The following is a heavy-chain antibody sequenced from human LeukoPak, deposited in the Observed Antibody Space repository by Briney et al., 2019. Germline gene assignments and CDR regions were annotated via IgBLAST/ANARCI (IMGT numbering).Heavy chain of an antibody. CDR3: ARGGGYFDGSGYHWIFDY. Sequence: ASVKVSCKASGYTFTDYDINWVRQAPGQGLEWMGWMYPNSGDTGYAQRFQGRVTTTRNTSITTAYMELSSLRSEDTAVYYCARGGGYFDGSGYHWIFDYWGQGALVTVSS. D-gene: IGHD3-22*01. CDR2: MYPNSGDT. CDR1: GYTFTDYD. V-gene: IGHV1-8*01. J-gene: IGHJ4*02.